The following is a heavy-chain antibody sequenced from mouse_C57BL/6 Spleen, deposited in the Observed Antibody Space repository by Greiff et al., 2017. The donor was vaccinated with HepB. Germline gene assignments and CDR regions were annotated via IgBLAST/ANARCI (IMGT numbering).Heavy chain of an antibody. V-gene: IGHV1-81*01. CDR2: IYPRSGNT. J-gene: IGHJ1*03. D-gene: IGHD2-2*01. Sequence: VQLQQSGAELARPGASVKLSCKASGYTFTSYGISWVKQRTGQGLEWIGEIYPRSGNTYYNEKFKGKATLTADKSSSTAYMELRRLTSEDSAVYFCAIYYGYDEDFDVWGTGTTVTVSS. CDR1: GYTFTSYG. CDR3: AIYYGYDEDFDV.